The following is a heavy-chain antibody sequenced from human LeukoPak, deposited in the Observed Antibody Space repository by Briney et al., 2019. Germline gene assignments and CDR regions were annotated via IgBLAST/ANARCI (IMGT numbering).Heavy chain of an antibody. V-gene: IGHV1-8*01. J-gene: IGHJ6*02. CDR2: MNPNSGIT. Sequence: GESLKISCKGSGNTFTSYDINWVRQATGQGLEWMGWMNPNSGITGYAQKFQGRVTMTRNTSINTAYMELSSLRSEDTAVYYCARPRQLWSYGMDVWGQGTTVTVSS. CDR1: GNTFTSYD. D-gene: IGHD5-18*01. CDR3: ARPRQLWSYGMDV.